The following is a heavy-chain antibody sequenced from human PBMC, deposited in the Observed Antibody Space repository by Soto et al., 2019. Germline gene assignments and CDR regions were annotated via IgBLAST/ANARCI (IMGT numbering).Heavy chain of an antibody. Sequence: SETLSLTCTVSGASISSSDYYWGWVRQTPGKGLDWIGNIYYSGTTYYNPSLKSRVTISVDTSKNQFSLKLNSVTAADTAVYYCARVNYDILTGYYGGMDVWGQGTTVTVSS. V-gene: IGHV4-39*07. CDR3: ARVNYDILTGYYGGMDV. CDR2: IYYSGTT. CDR1: GASISSSDYY. J-gene: IGHJ6*02. D-gene: IGHD3-9*01.